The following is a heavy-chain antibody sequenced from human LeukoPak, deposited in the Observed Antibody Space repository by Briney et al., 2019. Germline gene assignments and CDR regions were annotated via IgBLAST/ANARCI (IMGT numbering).Heavy chain of an antibody. J-gene: IGHJ4*02. Sequence: GGSLRLSCAASGFTVSSNYMTWVRQAPGQGLEWVSVIYFGGTTYYADSVKGRFTISRDNSKNTVYLRMNSLRVEDTAVYYCARGDGVCVYWGQGTLVTVSS. CDR1: GFTVSSNY. CDR3: ARGDGVCVY. V-gene: IGHV3-53*01. CDR2: IYFGGTT. D-gene: IGHD2-8*01.